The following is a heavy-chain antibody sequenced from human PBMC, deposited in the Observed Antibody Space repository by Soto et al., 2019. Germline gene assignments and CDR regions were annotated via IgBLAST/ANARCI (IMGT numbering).Heavy chain of an antibody. CDR3: ARAGSRSSVLEN. J-gene: IGHJ4*02. CDR1: GGSIFSYY. Sequence: SETLSLTCTVSGGSIFSYYWSWVRQPPGKGLEWIGVIYYSGSTNYNPSLKSRVTISVDTSKNQFSLKVTSVTAADTAVYYCARAGSRSSVLENWGQGTLVNFSS. CDR2: IYYSGST. D-gene: IGHD6-6*01. V-gene: IGHV4-59*01.